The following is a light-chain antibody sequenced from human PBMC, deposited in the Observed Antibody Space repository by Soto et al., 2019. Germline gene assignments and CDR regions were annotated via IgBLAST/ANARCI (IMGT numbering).Light chain of an antibody. J-gene: IGLJ2*01. CDR3: SSYAGSNNWV. V-gene: IGLV2-8*01. CDR2: EVS. CDR1: SSDVGGYNY. Sequence: QSVLTQPPSASGSPGQSVTISCTGTSSDVGGYNYVSWYQQHPGKAPKLMIYEVSKRPSGVPDRFSGSKSGNKASLTVSGNQAEDEGDYYCSSYAGSNNWVFGGGTKLAAL.